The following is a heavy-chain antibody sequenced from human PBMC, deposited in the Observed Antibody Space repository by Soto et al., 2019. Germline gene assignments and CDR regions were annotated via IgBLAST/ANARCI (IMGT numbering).Heavy chain of an antibody. CDR3: ARAAKLGYCSGATPGCSLQYYMDV. J-gene: IGHJ6*03. CDR2: IYHSGST. CDR1: SGSISSSNW. V-gene: IGHV4-4*02. D-gene: IGHD2-15*01. Sequence: SETLSLTCAVSSGSISSSNWWSWVRQPPGKGLEWIGEIYHSGSTNYNPSLKSRVTISVDKSKNQFSLKLSSVTAADTAVYYCARAAKLGYCSGATPGCSLQYYMDVWGKGTTVTVSS.